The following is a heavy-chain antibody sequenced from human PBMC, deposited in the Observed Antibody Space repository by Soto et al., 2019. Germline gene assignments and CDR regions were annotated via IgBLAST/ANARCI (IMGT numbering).Heavy chain of an antibody. J-gene: IGHJ3*02. CDR2: INHSGST. D-gene: IGHD1-26*01. CDR1: GGSFSGYY. CDR3: ARDHHSGSYYGVDAFDI. V-gene: IGHV4-34*01. Sequence: SETLSLTCAVYGGSFSGYYWSWIRQPPGKGLEWIGEINHSGSTNYNPSLKSRVTISVDTSKNQFSLKLSSVTAADTAVYYCARDHHSGSYYGVDAFDIWGQGTMVTVSS.